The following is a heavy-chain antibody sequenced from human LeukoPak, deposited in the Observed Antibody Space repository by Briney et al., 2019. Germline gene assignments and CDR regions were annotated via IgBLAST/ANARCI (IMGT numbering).Heavy chain of an antibody. CDR2: IIPIFGTA. CDR3: ARGEEDGSGEFDY. Sequence: SVEVSCKASGGTFSSYAISWVRQAPGQGLEWMGGIIPIFGTANYAQKFQGRVTITTDESTSTAYMELSSLRSEDTTVYYCARGEEDGSGEFDYWGQGTLVTVSS. CDR1: GGTFSSYA. D-gene: IGHD3-10*01. J-gene: IGHJ4*02. V-gene: IGHV1-69*05.